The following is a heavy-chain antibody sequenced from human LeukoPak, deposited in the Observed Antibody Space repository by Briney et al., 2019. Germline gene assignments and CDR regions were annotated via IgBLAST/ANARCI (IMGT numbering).Heavy chain of an antibody. CDR3: AKHLGSHSFLFYYMDV. CDR1: QFTFSRFA. V-gene: IGHV3-23*01. D-gene: IGHD2-21*01. Sequence: PGGSLSLSCQASQFTFSRFAMSWIRQAQGTGLEWVSTLSGSGTATYYADSVKGRFTPSRDNSKDTLYLQMDNLRADDTAVYYCAKHLGSHSFLFYYMDVWGTGTSVIVSS. J-gene: IGHJ6*03. CDR2: LSGSGTAT.